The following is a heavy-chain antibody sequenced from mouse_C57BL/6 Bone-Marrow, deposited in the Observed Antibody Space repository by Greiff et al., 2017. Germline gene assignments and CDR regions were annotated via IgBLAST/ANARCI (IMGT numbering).Heavy chain of an antibody. CDR2: IYPGSGST. CDR3: AREDAYYYGSSLYFDY. V-gene: IGHV1-55*01. J-gene: IGHJ2*01. CDR1: GYTFTSYW. D-gene: IGHD1-1*01. Sequence: QVQLKQPGAELVKPGASVKMSCKASGYTFTSYWITWVKQRPGQGLEWIGDIYPGSGSTNYNEKFKSKATLTVDTSSSTAYMQLSSLTSEYAAVYYCAREDAYYYGSSLYFDYWGQGTTLTVSS.